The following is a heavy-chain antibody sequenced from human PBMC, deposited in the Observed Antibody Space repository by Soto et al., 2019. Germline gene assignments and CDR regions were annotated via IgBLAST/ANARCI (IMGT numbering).Heavy chain of an antibody. J-gene: IGHJ4*02. CDR2: IRVNGSST. Sequence: GPLRLSWAVLWGTCVGFGGRRIRQAPGKGLEWVAAIRVNGSSTYYPDSVKGRFTISRDNSQNTLYLQMNSLRDEDTAVYYCARDIVGQVGAPDVSDFWGQGTQVTVSS. CDR3: ARDIVGQVGAPDVSDF. CDR1: WGTCVGFG. D-gene: IGHD2-15*01. V-gene: IGHV3-23*01.